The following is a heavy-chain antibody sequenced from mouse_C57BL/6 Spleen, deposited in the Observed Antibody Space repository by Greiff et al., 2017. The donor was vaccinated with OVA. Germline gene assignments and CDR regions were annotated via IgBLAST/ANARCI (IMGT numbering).Heavy chain of an antibody. CDR2: IYPGSGST. Sequence: HVQLQQPGAELVKPGASVKMSCKASGYTFTSYWITWVKQRPGQGLEWIGDIYPGSGSTNYNEKFKSKATLTVDTSSSTAYMQLSSLTSEDSAVYYCAREGSSGYGSDYWGQGTTLTVSS. CDR3: AREGSSGYGSDY. J-gene: IGHJ2*01. D-gene: IGHD3-2*02. CDR1: GYTFTSYW. V-gene: IGHV1-55*01.